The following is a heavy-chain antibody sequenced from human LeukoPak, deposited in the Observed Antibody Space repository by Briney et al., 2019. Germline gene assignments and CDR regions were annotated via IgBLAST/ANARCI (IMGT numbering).Heavy chain of an antibody. Sequence: SETLSLTCTVSGGSISSGGYYWSWIRQPPGKGLEWIGEINHSGSTNYNPSLKSRVTISVDTSKNQFSLKLSSVTAADTAVYYCAGDGYNWNYDAFDIWGQGTMVTVSS. CDR2: INHSGST. CDR3: AGDGYNWNYDAFDI. V-gene: IGHV4-39*07. J-gene: IGHJ3*02. D-gene: IGHD1-7*01. CDR1: GGSISSGGYY.